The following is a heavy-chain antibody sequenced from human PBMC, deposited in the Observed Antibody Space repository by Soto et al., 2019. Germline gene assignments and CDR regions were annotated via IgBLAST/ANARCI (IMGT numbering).Heavy chain of an antibody. D-gene: IGHD3-10*01. Sequence: GGSLRLSCAASGFTFSSYAMSWVRQAPGKGLEWVSAISGSGGSTYYADSVKGRFTISRDNSKNTLYLQMNSLRAEDTAVYYCAEGIGRYYYYYGMDVWGQGTTVTVSS. CDR1: GFTFSSYA. J-gene: IGHJ6*02. CDR3: AEGIGRYYYYYGMDV. CDR2: ISGSGGST. V-gene: IGHV3-23*01.